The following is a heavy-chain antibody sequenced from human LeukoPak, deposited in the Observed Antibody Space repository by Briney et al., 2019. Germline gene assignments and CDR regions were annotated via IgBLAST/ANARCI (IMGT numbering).Heavy chain of an antibody. CDR3: ARSRKGYYFDY. J-gene: IGHJ4*02. Sequence: PSETLSLTCAVYGGSFSGYYWSWIRQPPGKGLEWIGYIYYSGSTNYNPSLKSRVTISVDTSKNQFSLKLSSVTAADTAVYYCARSRKGYYFDYWGQGTLVTVSS. D-gene: IGHD3-22*01. CDR1: GGSFSGYY. V-gene: IGHV4-59*01. CDR2: IYYSGST.